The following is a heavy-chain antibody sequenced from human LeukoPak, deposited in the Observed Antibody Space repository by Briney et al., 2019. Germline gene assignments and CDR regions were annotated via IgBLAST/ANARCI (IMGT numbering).Heavy chain of an antibody. V-gene: IGHV3-30*04. CDR1: GFTFSSYA. D-gene: IGHD3-10*01. CDR3: ARDLGFGELLIWGSDY. CDR2: ISYDGSNK. Sequence: PGGSLRLSCAASGFTFSSYAMHWVRQAPGKGLEWVAVISYDGSNKYYADSVKGRFTISRDNSKNTLYLQMNSLRAEDTAVYYCARDLGFGELLIWGSDYWGQGTLVAVSS. J-gene: IGHJ4*02.